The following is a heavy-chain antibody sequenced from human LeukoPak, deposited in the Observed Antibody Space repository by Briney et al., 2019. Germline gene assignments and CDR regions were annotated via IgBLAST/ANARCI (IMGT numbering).Heavy chain of an antibody. CDR1: GFTLSSYD. J-gene: IGHJ4*02. CDR3: AREYSSGWYLGY. D-gene: IGHD6-19*01. V-gene: IGHV3-33*01. Sequence: HPGGSLRLSCAASGFTLSSYDMHWVRQAPGRGLEWVALIWYDGSNKYYADSVKGRFTISRDNSKNTLYLQMNSLRAEDTAVYYCAREYSSGWYLGYWGQGTLVTVSS. CDR2: IWYDGSNK.